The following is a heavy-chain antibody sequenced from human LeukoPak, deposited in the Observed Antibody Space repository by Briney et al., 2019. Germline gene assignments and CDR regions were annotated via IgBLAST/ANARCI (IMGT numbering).Heavy chain of an antibody. D-gene: IGHD5-24*01. V-gene: IGHV3-30*03. Sequence: PGGPLRLSCAASGFTFSSYGMHWVGQAPGKGREWVGVISYDGSNKYYADSVKARFTISRDNSKNTLYLQMNSLRAEDTAVYYCARIRDDYNPLDYWGQGTLVTVSS. J-gene: IGHJ4*02. CDR2: ISYDGSNK. CDR1: GFTFSSYG. CDR3: ARIRDDYNPLDY.